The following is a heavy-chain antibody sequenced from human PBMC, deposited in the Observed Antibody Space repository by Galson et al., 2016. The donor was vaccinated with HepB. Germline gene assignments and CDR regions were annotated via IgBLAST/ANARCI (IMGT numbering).Heavy chain of an antibody. CDR2: VSWDDYK. CDR3: PHSPTAVSDNFDAFDI. CDR1: GFSLRTSGEG. D-gene: IGHD6-19*01. J-gene: IGHJ3*02. Sequence: PALVKPTQTLTLTCTFSGFSLRTSGEGVGWIRHPPGKALEWLALVSWDDYKRYSPSLMSRLTITKDTTKNQVVLTMANMDPVDTGTYYCPHSPTAVSDNFDAFDIWGQGTMVTVSS. V-gene: IGHV2-5*02.